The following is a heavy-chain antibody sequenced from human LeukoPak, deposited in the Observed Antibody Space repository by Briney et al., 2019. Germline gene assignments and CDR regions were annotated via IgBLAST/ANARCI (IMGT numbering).Heavy chain of an antibody. J-gene: IGHJ4*02. CDR2: IYTSGST. D-gene: IGHD5-24*01. Sequence: TSSETLSLTRTVCGGSISDYLWTWMRQPAGKGREWIGRIYTSGSTNYTPSLKSRVTMSVDTSNHQFSLKLTSVTAADTAVYYCARKDGDVWGQGTLVTVSS. V-gene: IGHV4-4*07. CDR1: GGSISDYL. CDR3: ARKDGDV.